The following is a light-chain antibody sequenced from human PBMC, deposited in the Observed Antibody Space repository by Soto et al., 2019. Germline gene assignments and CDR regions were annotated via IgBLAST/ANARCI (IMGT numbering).Light chain of an antibody. Sequence: EIVMTQSPATLSVSPGERATLSCRASQSISSNVGWYQQRPGQAPRLLIYGASTRATGIPARFSGSGSGTEFTLTISSLDSEDFAVYYCQQYNTWRQITFGQGTRLEIK. CDR1: QSISSN. CDR3: QQYNTWRQIT. V-gene: IGKV3-15*01. CDR2: GAS. J-gene: IGKJ5*01.